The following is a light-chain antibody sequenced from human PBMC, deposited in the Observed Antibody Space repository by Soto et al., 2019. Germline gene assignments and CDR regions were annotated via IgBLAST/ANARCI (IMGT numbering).Light chain of an antibody. CDR3: TSHTASSTWV. J-gene: IGLJ3*02. CDR1: SSDVGYDNY. V-gene: IGLV2-14*01. Sequence: ALTQPASVSGSPGQSITITCTGTSSDVGYDNYVSWFQQHPGKAPKLMIYEVSRRPSGVSNRFSGSKSANTASLTISGLQAEDEADYYCTSHTASSTWVFGGGTKLTVL. CDR2: EVS.